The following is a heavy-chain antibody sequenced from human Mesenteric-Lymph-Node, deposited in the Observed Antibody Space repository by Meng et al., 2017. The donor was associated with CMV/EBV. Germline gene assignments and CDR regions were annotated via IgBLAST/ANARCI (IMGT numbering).Heavy chain of an antibody. CDR2: INHSGST. Sequence: QGQLHQWGAGLLKPPSTLSLTCAVYGGSFSGYYWSWIRQPPGKGLEWIGEINHSGSTNYNPSLKSRVTISVDTSKNQFSLKLSSVTAADTAVYYCARHQRWLKSEGGFNYWGQGTLVTVSS. D-gene: IGHD4-23*01. CDR3: ARHQRWLKSEGGFNY. V-gene: IGHV4-34*01. CDR1: GGSFSGYY. J-gene: IGHJ4*02.